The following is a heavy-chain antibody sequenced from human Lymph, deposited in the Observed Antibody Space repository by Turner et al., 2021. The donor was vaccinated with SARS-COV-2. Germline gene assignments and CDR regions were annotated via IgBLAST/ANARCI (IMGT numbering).Heavy chain of an antibody. D-gene: IGHD2-2*01. CDR3: ARDSTYCSSTSCYDP. Sequence: QVQLVQSGAEVKKPGSSVSVSFKASGGTFSSYAITWVRQAPGQGLEWMGGIMPILAIANYAQKFQGRVTITADKSTSTAYMELSSLRSEDTAVYYCARDSTYCSSTSCYDPWGQGTLGTVSS. V-gene: IGHV1-69*10. CDR2: IMPILAIA. J-gene: IGHJ5*02. CDR1: GGTFSSYA.